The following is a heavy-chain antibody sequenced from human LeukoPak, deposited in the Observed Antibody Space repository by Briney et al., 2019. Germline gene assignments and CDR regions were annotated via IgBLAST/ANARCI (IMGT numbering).Heavy chain of an antibody. CDR3: ARDPAYYGGFDY. CDR2: INYSENT. D-gene: IGHD4-23*01. J-gene: IGHJ4*02. Sequence: SQTLSLTCAVSRGSVSSGGYSWNWIRQPPGKGLEWIGYINYSENTYYNPSLKSRVTISVDRSKNQFSLKLNSVTAADTAVYYCARDPAYYGGFDYWGQGTLVTVSS. V-gene: IGHV4-30-2*01. CDR1: RGSVSSGGYS.